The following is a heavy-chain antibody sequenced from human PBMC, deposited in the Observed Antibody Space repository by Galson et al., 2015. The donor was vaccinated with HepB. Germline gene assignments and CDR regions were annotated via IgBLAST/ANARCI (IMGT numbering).Heavy chain of an antibody. CDR2: ISYDGSNK. V-gene: IGHV3-30*04. Sequence: SLRLSCAASGFTFSSYAMHWVRQAPGKGLEWVAVISYDGSNKYYADSVKGRFTISRDSSKNTLYLQMNSLRAEDTAVYYWASGDYYYDSSYMRGWGQGTLVTVSS. J-gene: IGHJ4*02. D-gene: IGHD3-22*01. CDR1: GFTFSSYA. CDR3: ASGDYYYDSSYMRG.